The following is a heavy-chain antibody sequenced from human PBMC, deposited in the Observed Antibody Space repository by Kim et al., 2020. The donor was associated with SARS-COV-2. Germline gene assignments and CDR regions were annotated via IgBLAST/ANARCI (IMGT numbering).Heavy chain of an antibody. D-gene: IGHD1-20*01. CDR1: GLIVNNNY. CDR2: IYVSGAT. J-gene: IGHJ3*01. V-gene: IGHV3-66*01. Sequence: GGSLRLSCVASGLIVNNNYMAWVRQAPGKGLEWVALIYVSGATHYTDSVRDRFIISREISNDTLYLQLRSLSVEDTATYFCARTGFNYPFEDWGQGKTVTVSS. CDR3: ARTGFNYPFED.